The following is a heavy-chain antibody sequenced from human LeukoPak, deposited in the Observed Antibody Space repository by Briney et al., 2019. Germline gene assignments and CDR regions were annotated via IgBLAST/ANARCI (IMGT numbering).Heavy chain of an antibody. CDR2: IIPIFGTA. J-gene: IGHJ6*03. Sequence: SVKVSCKASGGTFSSYAISWVRQAPGQGLEWMGGIIPIFGTANYAQKFQGRVTSTTDESTSTAYMELSSLRSEDTAVYYCARGDILTGYYYPSDYYYYMDVWGKGTTVTVSS. CDR3: ARGDILTGYYYPSDYYYYMDV. CDR1: GGTFSSYA. V-gene: IGHV1-69*05. D-gene: IGHD3-9*01.